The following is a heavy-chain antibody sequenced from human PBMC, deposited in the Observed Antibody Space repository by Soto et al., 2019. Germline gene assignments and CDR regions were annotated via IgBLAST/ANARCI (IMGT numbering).Heavy chain of an antibody. Sequence: VGSLRLSCAASGFTFSNAWMSWVRQAPGKGLEWVGRIKSKTDGGTTDYAAPVKGRFTISRDGSKNTLYLQMNSLKTEDTAVYYCTTLLYDSSGYYDAIDIWGQGTMVTVSS. J-gene: IGHJ3*02. V-gene: IGHV3-15*01. D-gene: IGHD3-22*01. CDR3: TTLLYDSSGYYDAIDI. CDR1: GFTFSNAW. CDR2: IKSKTDGGTT.